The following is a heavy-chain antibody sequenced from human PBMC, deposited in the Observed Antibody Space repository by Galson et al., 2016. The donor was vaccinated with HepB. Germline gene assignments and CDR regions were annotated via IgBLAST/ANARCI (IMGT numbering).Heavy chain of an antibody. Sequence: RLSCAASGFTFSSYVMHWVRQAPGKGLEWVAVISHDGSNKYYADSVKGRFTISRDNPKNTLFLQMNSLRAEDTAVYYCARDKGWEIPETFDYWGQGALVTVSS. D-gene: IGHD1-26*01. CDR3: ARDKGWEIPETFDY. CDR2: ISHDGSNK. J-gene: IGHJ4*02. CDR1: GFTFSSYV. V-gene: IGHV3-30*04.